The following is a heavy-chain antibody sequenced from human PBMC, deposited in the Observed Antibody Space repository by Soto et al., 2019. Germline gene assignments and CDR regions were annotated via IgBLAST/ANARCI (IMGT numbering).Heavy chain of an antibody. D-gene: IGHD2-21*02. CDR2: IIPMFDTT. J-gene: IGHJ4*02. CDR3: AREVVTETTLGYFDF. V-gene: IGHV1-69*06. CDR1: GGSFSSDA. Sequence: SVKVSCKASGGSFSSDAITWVRQAPGQGLEWIGEIIPMFDTTNYAPEFQGRVTITADTATTTVYMEVNRLTPDDTAVYYCAREVVTETTLGYFDFWGQGALVTVSS.